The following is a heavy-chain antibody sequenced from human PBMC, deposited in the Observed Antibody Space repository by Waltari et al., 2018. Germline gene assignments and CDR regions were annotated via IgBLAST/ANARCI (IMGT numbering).Heavy chain of an antibody. CDR2: INPNSGGT. CDR3: ASWRSSSPPLRNYYYGMDV. D-gene: IGHD6-13*01. Sequence: QVQLVQSGAEVKKPGASVTVSCKASGYTFTGYYLHWVRPAPGHGIEWMGRINPNSGGTNYAQKFQGRVTMTRDTSISTAYMELSRLRSDDTAVYYCASWRSSSPPLRNYYYGMDVWGQGTTVTVSS. J-gene: IGHJ6*02. V-gene: IGHV1-2*06. CDR1: GYTFTGYY.